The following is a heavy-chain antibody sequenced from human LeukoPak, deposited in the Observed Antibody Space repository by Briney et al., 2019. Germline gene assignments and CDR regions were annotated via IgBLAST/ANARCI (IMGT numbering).Heavy chain of an antibody. CDR2: INPSGGST. J-gene: IGHJ4*02. V-gene: IGHV1-46*01. CDR1: GYXFTSYY. Sequence: ASVKVSCKSSGYXFTSYYIYWVRQAPGQGHEWLGIINPSGGSTSYAQKFQGRVTMTRDTSTSTVYMELSSLRSEDTAVYYCARDSGMVRGTVDYWGQGTLVTVSS. D-gene: IGHD3-10*01. CDR3: ARDSGMVRGTVDY.